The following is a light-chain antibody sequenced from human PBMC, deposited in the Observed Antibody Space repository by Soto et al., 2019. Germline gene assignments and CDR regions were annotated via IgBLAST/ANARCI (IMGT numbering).Light chain of an antibody. V-gene: IGKV3-20*01. CDR3: QQYGSSLIT. CDR2: GAS. CDR1: QSVSSSY. Sequence: LPHWPDIRSSAPSYTATLSSRVSQSVSSSYLAWYQQKPGQAPRLLIYGASSRATGIPDRFSGSGSGTDFTLTISRLEPEDFAVYYCQQYGSSLITFGQGTRLEIK. J-gene: IGKJ5*01.